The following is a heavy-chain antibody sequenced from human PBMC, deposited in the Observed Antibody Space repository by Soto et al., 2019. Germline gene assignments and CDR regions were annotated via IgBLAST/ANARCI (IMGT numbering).Heavy chain of an antibody. CDR1: GFTFRNYW. V-gene: IGHV3-7*04. Sequence: EAQLVQSGGGLVQPGGSLTLSCAASGFTFRNYWMTWVRQAPGKGLEWVATIKPDGSDKYYVDSVKGRFTISRDKAKNSLDLQMNSLRAEDTAVYYFARGHYGMDTWGQGATIIVSS. J-gene: IGHJ6*02. CDR3: ARGHYGMDT. CDR2: IKPDGSDK.